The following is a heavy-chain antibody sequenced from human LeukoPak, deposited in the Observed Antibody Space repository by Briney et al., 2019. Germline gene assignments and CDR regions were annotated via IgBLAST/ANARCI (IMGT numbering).Heavy chain of an antibody. CDR2: ISAYNGNT. Sequence: GASVKVSCKASGYSFTTSGISWVRQAPGQGLEWMGWISAYNGNTNFAQKFQGRVTMTTDTSTSTAYMELRSLRSDDTAVYYCARFIAARAFDIWGQGTMVTVSS. CDR3: ARFIAARAFDI. J-gene: IGHJ3*02. V-gene: IGHV1-18*01. D-gene: IGHD6-6*01. CDR1: GYSFTTSG.